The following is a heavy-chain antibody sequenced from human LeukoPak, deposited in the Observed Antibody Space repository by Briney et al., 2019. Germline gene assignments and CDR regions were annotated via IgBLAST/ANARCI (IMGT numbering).Heavy chain of an antibody. CDR3: ARDAGISYQLLSWFDP. CDR2: IYYSGST. Sequence: SETLSLTCTVSGGSISSSSYYWGWTRQPPGKGLEWIGSIYYSGSTYYNPSLKSRVTISVDTSKNQFSLKLSSVTAADTAVYYCARDAGISYQLLSWFDPWGQGTLVTVSS. D-gene: IGHD2-2*01. CDR1: GGSISSSSYY. J-gene: IGHJ5*02. V-gene: IGHV4-39*07.